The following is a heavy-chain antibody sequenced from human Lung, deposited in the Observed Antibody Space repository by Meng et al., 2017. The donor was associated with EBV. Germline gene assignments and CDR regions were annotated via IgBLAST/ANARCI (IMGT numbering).Heavy chain of an antibody. CDR3: ARAPPLRAQEEDHLRK. CDR2: IFHIGRT. Sequence: VRWQDDGLGLVKPWGNLASTCDVLGGHSRSDGWWHWVRQTPGKGLEWIGEIFHIGRTNYTPSLKSRVTISIDKSKNQFSLKLSSVTAADTAVYYCARAPPLRAQEEDHLRKWGQGILVTVSS. J-gene: IGHJ4*02. CDR1: GGHSRSDGW. D-gene: IGHD4-17*01. V-gene: IGHV4-4*02.